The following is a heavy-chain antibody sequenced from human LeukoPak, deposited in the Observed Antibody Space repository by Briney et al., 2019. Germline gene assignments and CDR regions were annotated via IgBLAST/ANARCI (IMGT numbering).Heavy chain of an antibody. Sequence: GASVKVSCKASGGTFSSYAISWVRQAPGQGLEWMGGIIPIFGTANYAQKFQGRVTITADESTSTAYMELSSLRSEDTAVYYCARDLEGYGSGSCFLIWDQGTLVTVSS. J-gene: IGHJ4*02. CDR2: IIPIFGTA. CDR3: ARDLEGYGSGSCFLI. V-gene: IGHV1-69*13. D-gene: IGHD3-10*01. CDR1: GGTFSSYA.